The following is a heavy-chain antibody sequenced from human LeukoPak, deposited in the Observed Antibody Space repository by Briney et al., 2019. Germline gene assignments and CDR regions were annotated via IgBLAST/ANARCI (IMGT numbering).Heavy chain of an antibody. CDR2: INHSGST. CDR3: ARDSRYYGSGSYYTATDY. Sequence: SETLSLTCAVYGGSFSGYYWSWIRQPPGKGLEWIGEINHSGSTNYNPSLKSRVTISVDTSKNQFSLKLSSVTAADTAVYYCARDSRYYGSGSYYTATDYWGQGTLVTVSS. J-gene: IGHJ4*02. CDR1: GGSFSGYY. V-gene: IGHV4-34*01. D-gene: IGHD3-10*01.